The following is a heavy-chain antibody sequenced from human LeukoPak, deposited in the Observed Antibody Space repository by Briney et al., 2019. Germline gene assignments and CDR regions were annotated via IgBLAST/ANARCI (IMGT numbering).Heavy chain of an antibody. J-gene: IGHJ6*02. CDR1: GFTIGGFA. Sequence: GGSLRLSCAASGFTIGGFAMTWVRQAPGKGLEWVSSIGSDYKTHYSESVKGRFAISRDNSQSTVFLQMNSLRAEDTALYYCAKDLHYYVATPVWGQGTAVTVSS. CDR2: IGSDYKT. CDR3: AKDLHYYVATPV. D-gene: IGHD3-10*02. V-gene: IGHV3-23*01.